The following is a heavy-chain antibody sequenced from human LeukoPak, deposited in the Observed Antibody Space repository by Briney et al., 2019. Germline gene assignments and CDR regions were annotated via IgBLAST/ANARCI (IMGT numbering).Heavy chain of an antibody. Sequence: SETLSLTCAVYGGSFSGYYWSWIRQPPGKGLEWIGEINHSGSTNYNPSLKSRVTISVDTSKNQFSLKLSSVTAADTAVYYCARGRQLYFDSWGQGTLVTVSS. CDR1: GGSFSGYY. CDR2: INHSGST. V-gene: IGHV4-34*01. D-gene: IGHD6-13*01. J-gene: IGHJ4*02. CDR3: ARGRQLYFDS.